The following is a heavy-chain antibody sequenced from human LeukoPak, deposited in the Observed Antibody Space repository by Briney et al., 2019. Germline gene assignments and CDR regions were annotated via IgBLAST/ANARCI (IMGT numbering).Heavy chain of an antibody. CDR3: ARDYSSSWYYFNN. D-gene: IGHD6-13*01. V-gene: IGHV1-18*01. CDR1: GYTFTSYG. J-gene: IGHJ4*02. Sequence: ASVKVSCKASGYTFTSYGISWVRQAPGQGLEWMGWISAYNGNTKCTQKFQGRVTMTTDTSTSTAYMELRNLRSDDTAVYYCARDYSSSWYYFNNWGQGTLVTVSS. CDR2: ISAYNGNT.